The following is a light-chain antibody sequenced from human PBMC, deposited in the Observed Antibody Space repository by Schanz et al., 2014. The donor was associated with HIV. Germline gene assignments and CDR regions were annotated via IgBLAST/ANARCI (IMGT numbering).Light chain of an antibody. CDR2: RTS. J-gene: IGKJ1*01. CDR1: QSASVW. CDR3: QQYNELWT. V-gene: IGKV1-5*03. Sequence: DIQMTQSPSTLSASVGDRVTITCRASQSASVWLAWYQQKPGRAPKLLISRTSNLENGVPSRFSGSGSGTEFTLTVSSLQPDDFATYYCQQYNELWTFGQGTKVEIK.